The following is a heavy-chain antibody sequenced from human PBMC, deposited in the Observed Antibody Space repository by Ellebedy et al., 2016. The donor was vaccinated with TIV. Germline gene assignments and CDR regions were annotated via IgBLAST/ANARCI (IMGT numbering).Heavy chain of an antibody. V-gene: IGHV4-39*01. CDR3: ARTDPWQPIDD. Sequence: MPGGSLRLSCSVSGCSVSSTSYYWAWIRQPPGKGLEYIGSVYYSGSPYYNPSFKSRVTLSADTSKNQFSLNLRTVTAADTAVYYCARTDPWQPIDDWGQGILVSVSS. J-gene: IGHJ4*02. CDR2: VYYSGSP. CDR1: GCSVSSTSYY. D-gene: IGHD2-21*02.